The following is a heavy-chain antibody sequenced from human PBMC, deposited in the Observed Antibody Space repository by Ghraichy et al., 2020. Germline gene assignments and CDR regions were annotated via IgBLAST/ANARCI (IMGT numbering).Heavy chain of an antibody. CDR3: ARGWKNQLLSQGFDY. CDR2: INAGNGNT. CDR1: GYTFTSYA. Sequence: ASVKVSCKASGYTFTSYAMHWVRQAPGQRLEWMGWINAGNGNTKYSQKFQGRVTITRDTSASTAYMELSSLRSEDTAVYYCARGWKNQLLSQGFDYWGQGTLVTVSS. J-gene: IGHJ4*02. V-gene: IGHV1-3*01. D-gene: IGHD2-2*01.